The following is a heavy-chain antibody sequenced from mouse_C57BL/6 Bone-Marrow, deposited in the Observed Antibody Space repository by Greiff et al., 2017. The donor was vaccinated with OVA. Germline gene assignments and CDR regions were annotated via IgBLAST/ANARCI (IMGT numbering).Heavy chain of an antibody. CDR3: ARGVYGRRYFDV. CDR2: IYPRSGNT. CDR1: GYTFTSYG. Sequence: QVHVKQSGAELARPGASVKLSCKASGYTFTSYGISWVKQRTGQGLEWIGEIYPRSGNTYYNEKFKGKATLTADKSSSTAYMELRSLTSEDSAVYFCARGVYGRRYFDVWGTGTTVTVSS. J-gene: IGHJ1*03. D-gene: IGHD1-1*01. V-gene: IGHV1-81*01.